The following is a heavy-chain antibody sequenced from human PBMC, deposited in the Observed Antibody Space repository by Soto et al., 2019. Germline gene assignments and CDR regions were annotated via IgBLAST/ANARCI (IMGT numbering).Heavy chain of an antibody. CDR3: AGNEGASSSSESHYYYGMDV. V-gene: IGHV4-59*01. CDR1: GGSISSYY. Sequence: SETLSLTCTVSGGSISSYYWSWIRQPPGKGLEWIGYIYYSGSTNYNPSLKSRVTISVDTSKNQFSLKLSSVTAADTAVYYCAGNEGASSSSESHYYYGMDVWGQGTTVTVSS. D-gene: IGHD6-6*01. CDR2: IYYSGST. J-gene: IGHJ6*02.